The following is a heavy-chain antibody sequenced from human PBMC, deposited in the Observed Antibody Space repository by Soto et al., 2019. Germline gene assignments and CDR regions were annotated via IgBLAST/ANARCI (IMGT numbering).Heavy chain of an antibody. V-gene: IGHV3-23*01. D-gene: IGHD2-2*01. J-gene: IGHJ6*02. CDR2: TRSNGEHT. Sequence: GGSLRLSCAGSGFMFSSFAMTWVRQAPGKGLEWVSTTRSNGEHTYYADSVKGRFAVSRDNSKNTLFLEMSSLRAEDSAIYYCAKDSKSVSVSAARVYGMDVWGQGTTVTVSS. CDR3: AKDSKSVSVSAARVYGMDV. CDR1: GFMFSSFA.